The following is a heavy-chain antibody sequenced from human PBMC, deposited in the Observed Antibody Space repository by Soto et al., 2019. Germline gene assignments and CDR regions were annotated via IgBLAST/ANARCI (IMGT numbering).Heavy chain of an antibody. CDR2: ISYDGSNK. Sequence: GGSLRLSCAASGVTFSSYAMNWVRQAPGKGLEWVAVISYDGSNKYYADSVKGRFTISRDNSKNTLYLQMNSLRAEDTAVYYSVKGGYHYFDYWGQGTLVTVSS. V-gene: IGHV3-30*18. CDR3: VKGGYHYFDY. J-gene: IGHJ4*02. D-gene: IGHD5-12*01. CDR1: GVTFSSYA.